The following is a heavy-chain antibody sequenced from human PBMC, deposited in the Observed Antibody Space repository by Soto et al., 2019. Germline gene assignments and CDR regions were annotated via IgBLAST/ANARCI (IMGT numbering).Heavy chain of an antibody. CDR1: GYSFTSLD. J-gene: IGHJ4*02. V-gene: IGHV1-8*01. CDR2: MQPSTGRT. D-gene: IGHD1-26*01. CDR3: ARGVSAGVGY. Sequence: GASVEVSCKASGYSFTSLDINWVRRTAGQGLEWMGWMQPSTGRTGYAQKFQGRVTMTRDTSINTAYMELTTLTSDDTAFYYCARGVSAGVGYWGQGTLVTVSS.